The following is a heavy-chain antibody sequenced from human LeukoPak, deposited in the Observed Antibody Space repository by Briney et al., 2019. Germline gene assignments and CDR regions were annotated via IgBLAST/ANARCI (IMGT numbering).Heavy chain of an antibody. CDR3: ASWGTSGWYHY. Sequence: GGSVSLSCAASGFTFSSYSMNWVRQAPGKGLEWVSYISSNSSTIYYADTVKGRFTISRDNAKNSLYMQMNSLRAEDTAVYYCASWGTSGWYHYWGQGTLVTVSS. V-gene: IGHV3-48*01. J-gene: IGHJ4*02. D-gene: IGHD6-19*01. CDR1: GFTFSSYS. CDR2: ISSNSSTI.